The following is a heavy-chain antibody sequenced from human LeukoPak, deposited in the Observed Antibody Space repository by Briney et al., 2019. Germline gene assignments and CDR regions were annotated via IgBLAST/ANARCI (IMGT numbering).Heavy chain of an antibody. J-gene: IGHJ3*02. V-gene: IGHV4-59*01. Sequence: SETLSLTCTVSGGSISSYYWSWIRQPPGKGLEWIGYIFYSGSTNYNPSLKSRVTISVDTSKNQFSLKLSSVTAADTAVYYCARGAHDAFDIWGQGTMVTVSS. CDR3: ARGAHDAFDI. CDR1: GGSISSYY. CDR2: IFYSGST.